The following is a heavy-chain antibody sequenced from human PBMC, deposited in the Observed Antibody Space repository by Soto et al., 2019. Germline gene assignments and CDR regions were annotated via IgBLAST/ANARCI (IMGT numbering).Heavy chain of an antibody. CDR2: IIHILGIA. V-gene: IGHV1-69*02. J-gene: IGHJ6*03. Sequence: SVKVSCNASRGTFSSYTITWVRQAPGQGLEWMGRIIHILGIANYAQKFQGRVTITADKSTSTAYMELSSLRSEDTAVYYCARASGKVVVVPAAMGETYYMDVWGKGTTVTVSS. CDR1: RGTFSSYT. CDR3: ARASGKVVVVPAAMGETYYMDV. D-gene: IGHD2-2*01.